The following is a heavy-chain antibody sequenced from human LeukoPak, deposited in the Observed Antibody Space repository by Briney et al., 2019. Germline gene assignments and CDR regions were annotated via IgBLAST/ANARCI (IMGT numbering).Heavy chain of an antibody. V-gene: IGHV3-74*01. CDR3: AREDSYYYGSGSFIRKNYYYYGMDV. Sequence: GGSLRLSCAASGFTFSSYWMHWVRQAPGKGLVWVSRINSDGSSTSYADSVKGRFTISRDNAKNTLYLQMNSLRAEDTAVYYCAREDSYYYGSGSFIRKNYYYYGMDVWGQGTTVTVSS. D-gene: IGHD3-10*01. CDR1: GFTFSSYW. J-gene: IGHJ6*02. CDR2: INSDGSST.